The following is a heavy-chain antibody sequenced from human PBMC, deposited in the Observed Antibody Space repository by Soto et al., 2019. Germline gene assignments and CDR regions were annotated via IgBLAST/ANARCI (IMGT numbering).Heavy chain of an antibody. CDR1: EFTFSSYL. CDR3: AKLLSIGSPGDY. D-gene: IGHD3-10*01. V-gene: IGHV3-74*01. J-gene: IGHJ4*02. Sequence: GGSLRLSCAASEFTFSSYLMHWVRQAPGKGLVWISYITNDGTNTRYADSVRGRFTISRDNAHNTLYLQMNSLRADDTAVYYCAKLLSIGSPGDYWGQGALVTVSS. CDR2: ITNDGTNT.